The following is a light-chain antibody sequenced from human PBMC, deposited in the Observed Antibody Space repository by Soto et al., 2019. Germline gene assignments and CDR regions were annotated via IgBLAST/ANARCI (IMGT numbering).Light chain of an antibody. J-gene: IGLJ1*01. CDR3: ISYTGSATSYV. CDR1: SSDVGSYNY. V-gene: IGLV2-14*01. CDR2: EVR. Sequence: QSALTQPASVSGSPGQSITISCTGTSSDVGSYNYVAWYQQFPGKTPKLMIYEVRNRPSGVSYRFSGSKSGNTASLTISGLQAEDEADYYCISYTGSATSYVFGTGTKLTVL.